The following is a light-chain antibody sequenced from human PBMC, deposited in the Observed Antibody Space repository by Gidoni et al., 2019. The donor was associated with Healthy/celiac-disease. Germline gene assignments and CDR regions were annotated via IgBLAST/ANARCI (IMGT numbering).Light chain of an antibody. V-gene: IGKV1-39*01. Sequence: DIKMTQYPSSLSSSVGDRVTITCRASQSISSYLNWYQQKPGKAPKLLIYAASSLQSWVPSRFSGSLACTDFTLTIISLQPEPFATYFFQQSYSTPLTFGGGTKVEIK. CDR3: QQSYSTPLT. J-gene: IGKJ4*01. CDR1: QSISSY. CDR2: AAS.